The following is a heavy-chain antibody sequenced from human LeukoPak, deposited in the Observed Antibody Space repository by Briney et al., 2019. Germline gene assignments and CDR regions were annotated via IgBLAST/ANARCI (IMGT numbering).Heavy chain of an antibody. Sequence: SETLSLTCTVSGGSISSSSYYWGWIRQPPGKGLEWIGYIYYSGSTNYNPSLKSRVTISVDTSKNQFSLKLSSVTAADTAVYYCARGFNGDPELAWYYGMDVWGQGTTVTVSS. CDR1: GGSISSSSYY. D-gene: IGHD4-17*01. CDR3: ARGFNGDPELAWYYGMDV. V-gene: IGHV4-61*05. CDR2: IYYSGST. J-gene: IGHJ6*02.